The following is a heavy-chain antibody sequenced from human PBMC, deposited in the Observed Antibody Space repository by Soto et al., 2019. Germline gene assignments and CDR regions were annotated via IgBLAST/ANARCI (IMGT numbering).Heavy chain of an antibody. V-gene: IGHV3-30*18. CDR1: GFTFSSYG. Sequence: QVQLVESGGGVVQPGRSLRLSCAASGFTFSSYGMHWVRQAPGKGLEWVAVISYEGRDKYYAESVKGRFTISRDNSKSTLYLQMNSLRAEDTAVYYCAKARPDVSWGSYHYYGMDVWGQGTTVTVSS. CDR2: ISYEGRDK. D-gene: IGHD7-27*01. J-gene: IGHJ6*02. CDR3: AKARPDVSWGSYHYYGMDV.